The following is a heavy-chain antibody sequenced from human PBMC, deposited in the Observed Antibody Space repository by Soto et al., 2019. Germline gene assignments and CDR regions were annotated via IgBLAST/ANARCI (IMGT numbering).Heavy chain of an antibody. CDR3: ARGIAAAGTRRYYYYYYGMDV. CDR1: GFTFSSYG. V-gene: IGHV3-33*01. J-gene: IGHJ6*02. D-gene: IGHD6-13*01. CDR2: IWYDGSNK. Sequence: GGSLRLSCAASGFTFSSYGMHWVRQAPGKGLEWVAVIWYDGSNKYYADSVKGRFTISRDNSKNTLYLQMNSLRAEDTAVYYCARGIAAAGTRRYYYYYYGMDVWGQGTTVTVSS.